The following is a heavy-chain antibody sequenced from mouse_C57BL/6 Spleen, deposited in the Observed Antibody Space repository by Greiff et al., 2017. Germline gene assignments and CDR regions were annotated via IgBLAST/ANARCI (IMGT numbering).Heavy chain of an antibody. CDR3: ARLGGYVPPYWYFDV. Sequence: EVQLQQSGPELVKPGASVKISCKASGYSFTDYNMNWVKQSNGKSLEWIGAINPNYGTTRYNQKFKGKATLTVDQSSSTAYMPLNSLTSEDSAVYYCARLGGYVPPYWYFDVWGTGTTVTVSS. CDR1: GYSFTDYN. CDR2: INPNYGTT. D-gene: IGHD2-2*01. J-gene: IGHJ1*03. V-gene: IGHV1-39*01.